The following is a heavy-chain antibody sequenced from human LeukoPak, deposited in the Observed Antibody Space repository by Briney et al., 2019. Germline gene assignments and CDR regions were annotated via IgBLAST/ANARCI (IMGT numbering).Heavy chain of an antibody. CDR1: GFTFSNYA. CDR2: MSTVGRLQ. Sequence: GGSLRLSCVASGFTFSNYAIHWVRRPPAKGLEWVAVMSTVGRLQYYANSVQGRFTISRDNYKSTLFLQMNSLRAAVTAVDYCRRQVAPGQSLVNLWGQGTLVTVSS. D-gene: IGHD6-19*01. CDR3: RRQVAPGQSLVNL. V-gene: IGHV3-30*01. J-gene: IGHJ5*02.